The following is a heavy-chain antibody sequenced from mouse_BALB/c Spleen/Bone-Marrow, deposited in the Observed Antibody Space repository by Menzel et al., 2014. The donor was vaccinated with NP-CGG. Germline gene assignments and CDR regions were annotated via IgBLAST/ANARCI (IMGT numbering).Heavy chain of an antibody. J-gene: IGHJ2*01. D-gene: IGHD4-1*01. CDR1: GFSLTSYG. Sequence: VKLVESGAGLVAPSQSLSITCTVSGFSLTSYGVHWVRQPPGKGLEWLGVKWAGGTTSYNSALMSRLSISRDNSKSQVFLKMNSLQTDDTAIYYCARTGTKDYFDYWGQGTTLTVSS. V-gene: IGHV2-9*02. CDR3: ARTGTKDYFDY. CDR2: KWAGGTT.